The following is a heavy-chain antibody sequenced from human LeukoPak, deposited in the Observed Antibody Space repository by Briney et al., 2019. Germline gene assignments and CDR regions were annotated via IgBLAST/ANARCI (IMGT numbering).Heavy chain of an antibody. V-gene: IGHV3-30*18. CDR2: ISYDGSNK. D-gene: IGHD3-16*02. CDR3: AKVRRTSGGYRVKKGSDY. CDR1: GFTFSSYG. Sequence: PGGSLRLSCAASGFTFSSYGMHWVRQAPGKGLEWVAVISYDGSNKYYADSVKGRFTVSRDNSKNTLYLQMNSLRAEDTAVYYCAKVRRTSGGYRVKKGSDYWGQGTLVTVSS. J-gene: IGHJ4*02.